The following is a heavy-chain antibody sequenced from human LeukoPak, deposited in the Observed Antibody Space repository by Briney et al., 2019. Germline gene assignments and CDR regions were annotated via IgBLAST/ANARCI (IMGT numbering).Heavy chain of an antibody. D-gene: IGHD3-9*01. J-gene: IGHJ6*02. CDR2: IYPGDSDT. CDR3: ARLYYDILTGYYNGNYYYYYGMDV. CDR1: GYSFTSYW. V-gene: IGHV5-51*01. Sequence: GESLKISCKGSGYSFTSYWIGWVRQMPGKGLEWMGIIYPGDSDTRYSPSFQGQVTISADKSISTAYLQWSSLKASDTAMYYCARLYYDILTGYYNGNYYYYYGMDVWGQGTTVTVSS.